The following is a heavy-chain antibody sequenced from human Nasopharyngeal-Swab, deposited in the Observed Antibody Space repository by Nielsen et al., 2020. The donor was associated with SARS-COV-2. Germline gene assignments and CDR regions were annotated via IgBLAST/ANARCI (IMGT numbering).Heavy chain of an antibody. J-gene: IGHJ6*02. Sequence: ESLKISCTVSGGSISSYYWSWIRQPPGKGLEWIGYIYYSGSTNYNPSLKSRVTISVDTSKNQFSLKLSSVTAADTAVYYCARDSRYYYYGMDVWGQGTTVTVSS. CDR3: ARDSRYYYYGMDV. CDR2: IYYSGST. V-gene: IGHV4-59*13. CDR1: GGSISSYY.